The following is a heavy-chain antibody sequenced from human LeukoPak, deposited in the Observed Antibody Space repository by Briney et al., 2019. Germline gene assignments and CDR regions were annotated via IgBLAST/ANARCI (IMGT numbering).Heavy chain of an antibody. CDR2: IYTSGST. D-gene: IGHD6-13*01. CDR1: GGSISSYY. V-gene: IGHV4-4*07. CDR3: ARGYSSSWYSDY. J-gene: IGHJ4*02. Sequence: SETLSLTCTVSGGSISSYYWSWIRQPAGKGLEWIGRIYTSGSTNYNPSLKSRVTISVDKSKNQFSLKLSSVTAADTAVYYCARGYSSSWYSDYWGQGTRVTVSS.